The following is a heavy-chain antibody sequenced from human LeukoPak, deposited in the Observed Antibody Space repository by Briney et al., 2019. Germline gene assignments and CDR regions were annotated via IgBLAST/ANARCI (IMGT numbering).Heavy chain of an antibody. D-gene: IGHD3-9*01. Sequence: GGSLRLSCAASGFTFSSYGMHWVRQAPGKGLEWVAFIRYDGSNKYYADSVKGRFTISRDNSKNTLYLQMNSLRAEDTAVYYCAKDYYDILTGYYSGPHYWGQGTLVTVSS. J-gene: IGHJ4*02. CDR1: GFTFSSYG. V-gene: IGHV3-30*02. CDR3: AKDYYDILTGYYSGPHY. CDR2: IRYDGSNK.